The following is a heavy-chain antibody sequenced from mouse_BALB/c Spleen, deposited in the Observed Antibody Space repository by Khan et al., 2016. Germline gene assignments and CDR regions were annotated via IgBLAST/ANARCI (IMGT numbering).Heavy chain of an antibody. CDR3: TPAYYRDAYFDY. V-gene: IGHV6-6*02. Sequence: EVKLEESGGGLVQPGGSMKLSCVASGFTFSNYWMNWVRQSPEKGLEWVAEIRLKSNNYATHYAESVKGRFTISRDDSKSSVYLQMNNLRAEDTGIYYCTPAYYRDAYFDYWGQGTTLTVSS. D-gene: IGHD2-14*01. CDR2: IRLKSNNYAT. J-gene: IGHJ2*01. CDR1: GFTFSNYW.